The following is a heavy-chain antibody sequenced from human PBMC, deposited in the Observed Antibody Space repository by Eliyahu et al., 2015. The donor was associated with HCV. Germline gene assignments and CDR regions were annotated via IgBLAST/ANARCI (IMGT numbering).Heavy chain of an antibody. V-gene: IGHV3-21*01. CDR1: GFXFXSYS. CDR3: ARDFPPTWASAYMDV. Sequence: EVQLVESGGGLVKPGGSLRLSCAASGFXFXSYSMNWVRQAPGKGLEWVSSISSSSSYIYYADSVKGRFTISRDNAKNSLYLQMNSLRAEDTAVYYCARDFPPTWASAYMDVWGKGTTVTVSS. J-gene: IGHJ6*03. CDR2: ISSSSSYI.